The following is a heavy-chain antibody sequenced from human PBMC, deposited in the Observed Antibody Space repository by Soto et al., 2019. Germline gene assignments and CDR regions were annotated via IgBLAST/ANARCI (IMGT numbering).Heavy chain of an antibody. CDR1: GYNFIAYY. CDR2: VNPTGNST. Sequence: QVQLVQSGAEVRKPGASVTVACKASGYNFIAYYMHWVRQAPGQGLEWIGIVNPTGNSTDYAQKFQGRVTMTTDTSATTVYMELRSLKSDDTAVYYCARGYGATEWGQGTLVIVSS. D-gene: IGHD4-17*01. CDR3: ARGYGATE. J-gene: IGHJ4*02. V-gene: IGHV1-46*01.